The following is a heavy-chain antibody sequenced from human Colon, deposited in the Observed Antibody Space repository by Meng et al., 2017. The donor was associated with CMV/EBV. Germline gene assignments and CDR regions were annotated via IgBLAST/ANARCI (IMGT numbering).Heavy chain of an antibody. CDR2: IHDSGST. CDR1: GDSLSPHY. CDR3: ARGIGGRAPLDV. V-gene: IGHV4-59*11. J-gene: IGHJ6*02. Sequence: SETLSLTCTVSGDSLSPHYWCWTRQSPGKGLEWIGFIHDSGSTIYNPSLQRRVTISVDTSKNQFSLQLNSVTAADTAIYYCARGIGGRAPLDVWGPGTTVTVSS.